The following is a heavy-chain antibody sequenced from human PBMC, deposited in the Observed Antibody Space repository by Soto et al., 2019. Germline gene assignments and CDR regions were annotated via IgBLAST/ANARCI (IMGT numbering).Heavy chain of an antibody. CDR2: INHSGST. CDR3: ARVSTSSGWYFPYYYGMDV. CDR1: GGSFSGYY. V-gene: IGHV4-34*01. D-gene: IGHD6-19*01. J-gene: IGHJ6*02. Sequence: SETLSLTCAVYGGSFSGYYWSWIRQPPGKGLEWIGEINHSGSTNYNPSLKSRVTISVDTSKNQFSLKLSSVTAADTAVYYCARVSTSSGWYFPYYYGMDVWGQRTTVTVSS.